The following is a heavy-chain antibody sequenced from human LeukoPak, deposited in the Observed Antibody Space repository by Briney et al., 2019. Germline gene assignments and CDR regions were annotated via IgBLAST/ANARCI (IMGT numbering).Heavy chain of an antibody. J-gene: IGHJ4*02. D-gene: IGHD3-3*01. Sequence: SETLSLTCTVPGYSISSGYYCGWIRQPPGKGLEWIGSVYHSGSTYYNPSLKSRVTISMDKSKNQFSLKLTAVTAADTAVYYCGSQKEWSLTEYHFDYWGQGTLVTVSS. CDR2: VYHSGST. V-gene: IGHV4-38-2*02. CDR1: GYSISSGYY. CDR3: GSQKEWSLTEYHFDY.